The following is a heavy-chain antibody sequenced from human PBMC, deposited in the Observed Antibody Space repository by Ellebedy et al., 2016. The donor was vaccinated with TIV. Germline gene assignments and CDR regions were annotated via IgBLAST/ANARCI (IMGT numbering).Heavy chain of an antibody. CDR3: ARGARSSDRRFDS. Sequence: SETLSLTCTVSGGSISSSSYYWGWIRQPPGTGLEWIGSIYYSGSTYDNPSLKSRVTISIDASKNHFSLKLTSVPAADTAVYYCARGARSSDRRFDSWGQGTLVTVSS. CDR1: GGSISSSSYY. V-gene: IGHV4-39*02. D-gene: IGHD6-19*01. CDR2: IYYSGST. J-gene: IGHJ4*02.